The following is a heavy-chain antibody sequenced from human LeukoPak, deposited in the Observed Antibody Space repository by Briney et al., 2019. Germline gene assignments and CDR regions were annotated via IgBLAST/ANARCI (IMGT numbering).Heavy chain of an antibody. J-gene: IGHJ4*02. Sequence: GRSLRLSCAASGFTFSSYVMHWVRQAPGKGLEWVAIISYDGSNEYYADSVKGRFTISRDNSKNTLYLQMNSLRAADTAVYYCAREDLSRGTVDYWGQGTLVTVSS. CDR1: GFTFSSYV. CDR3: AREDLSRGTVDY. D-gene: IGHD3-22*01. CDR2: ISYDGSNE. V-gene: IGHV3-30*04.